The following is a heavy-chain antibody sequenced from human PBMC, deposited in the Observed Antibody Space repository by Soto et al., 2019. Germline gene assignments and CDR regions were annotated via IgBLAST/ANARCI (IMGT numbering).Heavy chain of an antibody. D-gene: IGHD6-19*01. CDR3: ARHIAVSGTRGFDF. CDR1: GGSISTNW. J-gene: IGHJ4*02. CDR2: FYHSGRT. Sequence: QVQLQESGPGLMKPSGTLSLTCAVSGGSISTNWWSWVRQPPGKGLEWIGEFYHSGRTNYNPSLMNRATVSMDKSRNLLSLNLNSLTAADTAVYSCARHIAVSGTRGFDFWGQGTLVTVSS. V-gene: IGHV4-4*02.